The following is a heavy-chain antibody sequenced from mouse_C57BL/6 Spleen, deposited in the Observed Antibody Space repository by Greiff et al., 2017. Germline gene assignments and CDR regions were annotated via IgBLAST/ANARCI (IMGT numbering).Heavy chain of an antibody. CDR1: GYTFTSYG. D-gene: IGHD2-14*01. CDR2: IYPRSGNT. V-gene: IGHV1-81*01. Sequence: QVQLKESGAELARPGASVKLSCKASGYTFTSYGISWVKQRTGQGLEWIGEIYPRSGNTYYNEKFKGKATLTADKSSSTAYMELRSLTSEDAAVYFCARGEVYPMDYWGQGTSVTVSS. CDR3: ARGEVYPMDY. J-gene: IGHJ4*01.